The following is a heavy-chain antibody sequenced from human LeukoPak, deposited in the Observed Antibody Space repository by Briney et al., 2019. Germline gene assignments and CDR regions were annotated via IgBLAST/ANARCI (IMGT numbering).Heavy chain of an antibody. CDR3: ARHIGARIAVSGTLWFDP. J-gene: IGHJ5*02. V-gene: IGHV4-59*08. CDR2: IYYSGST. Sequence: SETLSLTCTVSGDSISSYYWSWIRQPPGKGLEWIVYIYYSGSTNYNPSLKSRVTISVDMSNNQFSLKLSSVTAADTAVYCCARHIGARIAVSGTLWFDPWGQGTLVTVSS. CDR1: GDSISSYY. D-gene: IGHD6-19*01.